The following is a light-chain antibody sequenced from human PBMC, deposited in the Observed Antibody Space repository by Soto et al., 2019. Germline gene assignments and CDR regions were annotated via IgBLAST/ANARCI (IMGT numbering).Light chain of an antibody. CDR2: GAS. J-gene: IGKJ4*01. CDR3: QQYNNWPLT. Sequence: EIVMTQSPATLSVSPGERATLSCRASQSVSSNLAWYQQKPGQAPRLLIYGASTRATGISARFSGSGSGTEFTLTISSLQSVDFAVYYCQQYNNWPLTFGGGTKVEIK. CDR1: QSVSSN. V-gene: IGKV3-15*01.